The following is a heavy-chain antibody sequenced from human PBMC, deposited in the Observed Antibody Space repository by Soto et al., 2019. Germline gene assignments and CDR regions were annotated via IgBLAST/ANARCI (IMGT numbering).Heavy chain of an antibody. CDR2: IYYSGST. D-gene: IGHD3-10*01. V-gene: IGHV4-39*01. CDR1: GGSISSSSYY. CDR3: ARHGGSNPDDVLLWFGEFDY. Sequence: SETLSLTCTVSGGSISSSSYYWGWIRQPPGKGLEWIGSIYYSGSTYYNPSLKSRVTISVDTSKNQFSLKLSSVTAADTAVYYCARHGGSNPDDVLLWFGEFDYWGQGTLVTVSS. J-gene: IGHJ4*02.